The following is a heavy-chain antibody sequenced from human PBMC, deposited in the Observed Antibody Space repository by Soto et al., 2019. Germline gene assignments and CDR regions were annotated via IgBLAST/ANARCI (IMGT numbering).Heavy chain of an antibody. CDR3: ARVGSSWYLGMDV. CDR2: IYYTGST. Sequence: SETLSLTCTVSGGSISNYYWSWIRQPPGMGLERNGYIYYTGSTNYNPSLKSRVTISVDTSKNQFSLKLSFVTAADTAVYYCARVGSSWYLGMDVWGQGTTVTVSS. V-gene: IGHV4-59*01. CDR1: GGSISNYY. D-gene: IGHD6-13*01. J-gene: IGHJ6*02.